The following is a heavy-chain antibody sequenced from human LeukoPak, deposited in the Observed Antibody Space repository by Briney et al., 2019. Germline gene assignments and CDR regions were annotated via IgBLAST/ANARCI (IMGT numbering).Heavy chain of an antibody. V-gene: IGHV1-69*05. J-gene: IGHJ6*03. CDR3: ARDMSSTSRDYYYYMDV. CDR2: IIPIFGTA. D-gene: IGHD2-2*01. Sequence: SVKVSCKASGGTFSSYAISWVRQAPGQGLEWMGGIIPIFGTANYAQKFQGRVTITTDESTSTAYMELSSLRSEDTAVYYCARDMSSTSRDYYYYMDVWGKGTTVTVSS. CDR1: GGTFSSYA.